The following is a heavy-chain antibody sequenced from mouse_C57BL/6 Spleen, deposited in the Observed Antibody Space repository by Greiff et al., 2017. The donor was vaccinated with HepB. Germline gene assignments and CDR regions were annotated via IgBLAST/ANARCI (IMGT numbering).Heavy chain of an antibody. D-gene: IGHD3-2*02. Sequence: QVQLQQPGAELVRPGSSVKLSCKASGYTFTSYWMHWVKQRPIQGLEWIGNIDPSDSETHYNQKFKDKATLTVDKSSSTAYMQLSSLTSEDSAVYYWARSERDSSGSAWFAYWGQGTLVTVSA. CDR3: ARSERDSSGSAWFAY. J-gene: IGHJ3*01. CDR2: IDPSDSET. CDR1: GYTFTSYW. V-gene: IGHV1-52*01.